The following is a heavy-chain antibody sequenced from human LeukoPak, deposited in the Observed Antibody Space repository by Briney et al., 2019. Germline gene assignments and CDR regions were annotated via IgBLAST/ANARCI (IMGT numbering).Heavy chain of an antibody. CDR3: AKDKRGVLWLGELVFDY. CDR1: GFTFDDYA. CDR2: ISGDGGST. D-gene: IGHD3-10*01. V-gene: IGHV3-43*02. Sequence: GGSLRLSCAASGFTFDDYAMHWVRQAPGKGLEWVSLISGDGGSTYYADSVKGRFTISRDNSKNSLYLQMNSLRTEDTALYYCAKDKRGVLWLGELVFDYWGQGTLVTVSS. J-gene: IGHJ4*02.